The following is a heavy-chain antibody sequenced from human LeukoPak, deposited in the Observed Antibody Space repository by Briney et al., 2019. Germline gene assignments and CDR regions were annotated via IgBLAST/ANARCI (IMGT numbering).Heavy chain of an antibody. D-gene: IGHD3-16*02. CDR2: IFASGST. CDR3: ARGVRYWGSYRYYFDY. Sequence: SETLSLTCTVSGASISSGSYYWNWIRQPAGKGLEWIGRIFASGSTNYNPSLKSRVTISLDTSKNQLSLKLSSVTAADTAVYFCARGVRYWGSYRYYFDYWGQGTLVTVSS. J-gene: IGHJ4*02. CDR1: GASISSGSYY. V-gene: IGHV4-61*02.